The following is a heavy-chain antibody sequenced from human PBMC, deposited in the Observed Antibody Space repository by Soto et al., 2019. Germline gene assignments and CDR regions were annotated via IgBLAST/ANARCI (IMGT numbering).Heavy chain of an antibody. CDR3: ARASDCSGGSCFHRGDWFDP. D-gene: IGHD2-15*01. J-gene: IGHJ5*02. Sequence: QVQLVQSGAEVKKPGSSVKVSCKASGGTFSSYAISWVRQAPGQGLEWMGGIIPIFGTANYAQKFQGRVTITADESTSIAYMELSSLRSEDTAVYYCARASDCSGGSCFHRGDWFDPWGQGTLVTVSS. CDR2: IIPIFGTA. V-gene: IGHV1-69*12. CDR1: GGTFSSYA.